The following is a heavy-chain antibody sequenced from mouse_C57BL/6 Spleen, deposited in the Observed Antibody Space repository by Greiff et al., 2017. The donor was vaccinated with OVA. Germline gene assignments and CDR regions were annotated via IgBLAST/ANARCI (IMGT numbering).Heavy chain of an antibody. J-gene: IGHJ4*01. CDR1: GYTFTSSG. D-gene: IGHD3-1*01. CDR2: IYPRSGNT. V-gene: IGHV1-81*01. CDR3: ARGSGGYYYAMDY. Sequence: QVQLQQSGAELARPGASVKLSCKASGYTFTSSGISWVKQRTGQGLEWIGEIYPRSGNTYYNEKFKGKATLTADKSSSTAYMELRSLTSEDSAVDFCARGSGGYYYAMDYWGQGTSVTVSS.